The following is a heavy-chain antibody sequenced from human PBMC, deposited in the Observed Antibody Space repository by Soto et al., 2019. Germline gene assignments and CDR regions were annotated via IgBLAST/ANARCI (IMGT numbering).Heavy chain of an antibody. CDR2: LLPIFGTA. CDR1: GGTFSTYS. J-gene: IGHJ4*02. Sequence: QVQLVQSGAEVKKPGSSVKVSCKTSGGTFSTYSIVWVRQAPGEGLEWMGGLLPIFGTANYAQKFQDRVTITADKSTNTAFMELSSLKSEDTAMYYCASSSGNNYGVGTNYYFDYWGQGTLVTVSS. V-gene: IGHV1-69*06. CDR3: ASSSGNNYGVGTNYYFDY. D-gene: IGHD1-26*01.